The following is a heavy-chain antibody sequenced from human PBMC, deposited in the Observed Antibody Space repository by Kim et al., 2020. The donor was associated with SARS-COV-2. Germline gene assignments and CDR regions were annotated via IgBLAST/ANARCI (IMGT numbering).Heavy chain of an antibody. CDR1: GGPFSTSS. Sequence: SVKVSCKASGGPFSTSSVSWVRRAPGQGLEWMGRVIPILDEPLYAQKFQGRVSMTADRSTATFYMELTSLTFEDTATYYCASPYEQLDFWGQGTLVTVSP. D-gene: IGHD3-3*01. J-gene: IGHJ4*02. CDR3: ASPYEQLDF. V-gene: IGHV1-69*02. CDR2: VIPILDEP.